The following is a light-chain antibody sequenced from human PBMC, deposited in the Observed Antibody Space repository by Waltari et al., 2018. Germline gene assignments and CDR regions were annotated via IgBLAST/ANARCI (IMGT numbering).Light chain of an antibody. J-gene: IGLJ1*01. CDR2: DNS. CDR1: SSNIGAGYD. Sequence: QSVLTHPPSMSRAPGQRVTISCTGSSSNIGAGYDVHWYQQLPGTAPKLLIYDNSNRPSGVPDRFSGSKSGTSASLAITGLQAEDEADYYCQSYDSSLSRVFGTGTKVIVL. V-gene: IGLV1-40*01. CDR3: QSYDSSLSRV.